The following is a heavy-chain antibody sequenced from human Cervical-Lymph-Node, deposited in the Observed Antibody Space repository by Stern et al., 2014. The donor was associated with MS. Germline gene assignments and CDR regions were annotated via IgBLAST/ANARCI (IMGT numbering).Heavy chain of an antibody. CDR1: GYNVTTYA. CDR2: INTKTGNP. CDR3: ATWGAGNSPPLFY. Sequence: VQLVQSGSELRKPGASVKVSCKASGYNVTTYAMNWVRQAPGQGLEWMGWINTKTGNPTFAQGVTGRFVFSVDTSINTASLQITSLKAEDSAVYYCATWGAGNSPPLFYWGQGTLVTVSS. D-gene: IGHD4-23*01. V-gene: IGHV7-4-1*02. J-gene: IGHJ4*02.